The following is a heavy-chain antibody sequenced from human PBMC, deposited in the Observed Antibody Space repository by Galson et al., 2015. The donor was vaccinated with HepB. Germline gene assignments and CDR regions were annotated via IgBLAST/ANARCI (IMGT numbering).Heavy chain of an antibody. V-gene: IGHV3-48*03. CDR1: GFTFSSYA. Sequence: SLRLSCAASGFTFSSYAMHWVRQAPGKGLEWVSYISSRGSTIYYADSVKGRFTISRDNAKNSLYLQMNSLRAEDTAVYYCVRERLSSWGYWGQGTLVTVSS. CDR3: VRERLSSWGY. D-gene: IGHD6-13*01. CDR2: ISSRGSTI. J-gene: IGHJ4*02.